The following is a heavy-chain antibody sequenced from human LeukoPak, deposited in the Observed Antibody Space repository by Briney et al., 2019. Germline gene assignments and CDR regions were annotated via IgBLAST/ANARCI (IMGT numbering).Heavy chain of an antibody. Sequence: GGSLRLSCAASGFTFSDYYMSWIRQAPGKGLEWVSYISSSGSTIYYADSVKGRFTISRDNAKNSLYLQMNSLRAEDTAVYYCARGCGLHLSPAPSYYDSRCRYFDAWGQGTLVTVSS. J-gene: IGHJ4*02. D-gene: IGHD3-22*01. CDR3: ARGCGLHLSPAPSYYDSRCRYFDA. V-gene: IGHV3-11*04. CDR2: ISSSGSTI. CDR1: GFTFSDYY.